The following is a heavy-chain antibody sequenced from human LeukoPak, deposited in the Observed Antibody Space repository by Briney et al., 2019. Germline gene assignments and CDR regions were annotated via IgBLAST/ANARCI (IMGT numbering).Heavy chain of an antibody. D-gene: IGHD3-22*01. J-gene: IGHJ4*02. V-gene: IGHV1-69*13. CDR1: GGTFSSYA. Sequence: GASVTVSCKASGGTFSSYAISWVRQAPGQGLEWMGGIIPIFGTANYAQKFQGRVTITADESTSTAYMELSSLRSEDTAVYYCARDNSGFTMIDDWGQGTLVTVSS. CDR3: ARDNSGFTMIDD. CDR2: IIPIFGTA.